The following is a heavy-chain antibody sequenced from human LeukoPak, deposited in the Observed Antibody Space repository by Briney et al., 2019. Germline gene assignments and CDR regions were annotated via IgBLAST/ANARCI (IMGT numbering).Heavy chain of an antibody. D-gene: IGHD3-22*01. CDR1: GFTFASYA. CDR2: ISGSGGST. Sequence: GSLRLSCAAPGFTFASYAMTWVRQAPGKGLEWFSAISGSGGSTYYADSVKGRFTISRDNYKNTLYLQMNSLRAEDTAVYYCARDSGIYDSSGYYGLSYYGMDVWGQGTTVTVSS. J-gene: IGHJ6*02. CDR3: ARDSGIYDSSGYYGLSYYGMDV. V-gene: IGHV3-23*01.